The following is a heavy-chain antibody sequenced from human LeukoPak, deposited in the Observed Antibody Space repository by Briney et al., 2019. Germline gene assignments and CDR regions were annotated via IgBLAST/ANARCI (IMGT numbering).Heavy chain of an antibody. CDR1: GFTFSSYS. D-gene: IGHD2-2*01. CDR2: ISSSSYI. J-gene: IGHJ6*03. V-gene: IGHV3-21*01. Sequence: GGSLRLSCAASGFTFSSYSMNWVRQAPGKGLEWVSSISSSSYIYYADSVKGRFTISRDNAKNSLYLQMNSLRAEDTAVYYCARDGYQLPLPCYMDVWGKGTTVTVSS. CDR3: ARDGYQLPLPCYMDV.